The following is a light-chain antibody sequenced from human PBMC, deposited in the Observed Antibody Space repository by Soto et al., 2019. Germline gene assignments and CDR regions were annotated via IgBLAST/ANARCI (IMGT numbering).Light chain of an antibody. V-gene: IGKV1-5*01. Sequence: IQMTQSPSTLSASVGDRVTITCRASQNINTWLAWYQQKPGKAPKLLIYGASSLESGVPSRFSGSGSGTEFTLTISSLQPDDFATYYCQQYNALFGPGTKVDIK. CDR1: QNINTW. CDR3: QQYNAL. J-gene: IGKJ3*01. CDR2: GAS.